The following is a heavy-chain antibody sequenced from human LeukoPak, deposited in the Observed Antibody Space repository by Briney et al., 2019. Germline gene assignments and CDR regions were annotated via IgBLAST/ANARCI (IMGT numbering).Heavy chain of an antibody. V-gene: IGHV1-2*02. J-gene: IGHJ4*02. CDR2: INPNSGGT. CDR3: ATTGSGSYLSYYFDY. CDR1: GGTFSSYA. D-gene: IGHD3-10*01. Sequence: ASVKVSCKASGGTFSSYAISWVRQAPGQGLEWMGWINPNSGGTNYAQKFQGRVTMTRDTSISTAYMELSRLRSDDTAVYYCATTGSGSYLSYYFDYWGQGTLVTVSS.